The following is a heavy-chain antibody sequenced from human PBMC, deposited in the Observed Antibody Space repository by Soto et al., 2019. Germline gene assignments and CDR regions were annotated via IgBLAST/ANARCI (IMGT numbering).Heavy chain of an antibody. CDR1: GYSFTRNG. CDR3: VRDRDSDTWPSRDV. V-gene: IGHV1-18*01. Sequence: QVHLVQSGAELKKPGASVRVSCKASGYSFTRNGISWVRQAPGQGLEWMGWISAKNGDTNYAQKFQGRDIMTTDTSTSTAYMELRSLRSDDTAVYYCVRDRDSDTWPSRDVWGQGTTVTVSS. D-gene: IGHD1-26*01. J-gene: IGHJ6*02. CDR2: ISAKNGDT.